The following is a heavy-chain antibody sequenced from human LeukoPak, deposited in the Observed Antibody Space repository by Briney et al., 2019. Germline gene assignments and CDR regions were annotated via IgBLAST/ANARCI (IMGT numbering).Heavy chain of an antibody. V-gene: IGHV3-23*01. D-gene: IGHD3-22*01. CDR3: AKDYYYDSSGYYSGLDDY. CDR1: GFTFRSHA. Sequence: GGSLRLSCVGSGFTFRSHAMSWVRQAPEKGLEFVSGIYENGGTTYHADSVKGRFSISRDNSKNTLYLQMNSLRAEDTDVYYCAKDYYYDSSGYYSGLDDYWGQGTLVTVSS. CDR2: IYENGGTT. J-gene: IGHJ4*02.